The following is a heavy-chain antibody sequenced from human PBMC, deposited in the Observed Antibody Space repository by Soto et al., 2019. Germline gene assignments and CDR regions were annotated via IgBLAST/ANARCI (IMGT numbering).Heavy chain of an antibody. D-gene: IGHD1-26*01. J-gene: IGHJ4*02. CDR1: GFTFSSYA. Sequence: GGSLRLSCAVSGFTFSSYAMSWVRQAPGKGLEWVSGISGGGGSTFYADSVKGRFTISRHNSNNTLYLQMNSLRAEDTAVYYCEKEAEVGATANYFDVWGQGTLVTVSS. CDR2: ISGGGGST. V-gene: IGHV3-23*01. CDR3: EKEAEVGATANYFDV.